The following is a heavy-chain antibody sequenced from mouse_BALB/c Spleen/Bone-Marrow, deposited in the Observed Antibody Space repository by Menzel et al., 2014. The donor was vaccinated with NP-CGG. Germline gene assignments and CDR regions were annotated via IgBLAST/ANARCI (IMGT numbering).Heavy chain of an antibody. CDR3: ARLIYGSSYIVDF. Sequence: LVESGAELVKPGASVKLSCKASGYTFTGYWMYWVKQRPGQGLEWIGEINPSNGRSNYNEKFTSMATLTVDKSCSTAYMQLSSLTSEDSTVFYCARLIYGSSYIVDFWGQGTSVPVSS. V-gene: IGHV1S81*02. CDR1: GYTFTGYW. D-gene: IGHD1-1*01. CDR2: INPSNGRS. J-gene: IGHJ4*01.